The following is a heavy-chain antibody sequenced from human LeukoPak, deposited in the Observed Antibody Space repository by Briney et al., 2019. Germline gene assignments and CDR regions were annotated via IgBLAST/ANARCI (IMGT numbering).Heavy chain of an antibody. J-gene: IGHJ4*02. CDR3: ARFAYYDTLGGD. Sequence: SETLSLTCAVYGGSFSLYYWTWIRQSPGKGLEWHGEINHSGNTNYNPSLTSRVTISVDTSKTQFSLNLTSVTAADTAVYYCARFAYYDTLGGDWGQGTLVTVSS. D-gene: IGHD3-22*01. V-gene: IGHV4-34*01. CDR1: GGSFSLYY. CDR2: INHSGNT.